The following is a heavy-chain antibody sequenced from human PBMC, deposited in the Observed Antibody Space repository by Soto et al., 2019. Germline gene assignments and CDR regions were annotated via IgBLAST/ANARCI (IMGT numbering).Heavy chain of an antibody. CDR3: ARAPGYSGYGYYMDV. J-gene: IGHJ6*03. CDR2: IFYSGST. Sequence: SETLSLTCTVSGGSISSGGYYWSWIRQHPGKGLEWIGYIFYSGSTYYNPSLKSRVTISVDTSKNQFSLKLSSVTAADTAVYYCARAPGYSGYGYYMDVWGEATTVTVAS. D-gene: IGHD5-12*01. CDR1: GGSISSGGYY. V-gene: IGHV4-31*03.